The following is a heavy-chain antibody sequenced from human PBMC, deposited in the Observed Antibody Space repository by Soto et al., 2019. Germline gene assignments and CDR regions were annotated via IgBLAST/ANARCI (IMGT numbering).Heavy chain of an antibody. J-gene: IGHJ3*02. CDR2: IWYDGSNK. Sequence: GGSLRLSCAASGFTFSSYGMHWGRQAPGKGLEWVAVIWYDGSNKYYADSVKGRFTISRDNSKNTLYLQMNSLRAEDTAVYYCALGYSYGFGAFDIWGQGTMVTVSS. CDR3: ALGYSYGFGAFDI. V-gene: IGHV3-33*01. CDR1: GFTFSSYG. D-gene: IGHD5-18*01.